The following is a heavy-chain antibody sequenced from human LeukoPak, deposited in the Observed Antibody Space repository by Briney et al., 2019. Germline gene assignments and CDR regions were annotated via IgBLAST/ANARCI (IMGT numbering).Heavy chain of an antibody. J-gene: IGHJ4*02. D-gene: IGHD3-3*01. V-gene: IGHV3-30*04. CDR3: ARDFTPEWFDIH. CDR2: ISYDGSDE. CDR1: GHAFSSYS. Sequence: GGSLRLSCVASGHAFSSYSMHWVRQAPGKGLEWVGVISYDGSDEYYTDSVKGRFIISRDNSKNTVYLQMNSLRADDTAVYYCARDFTPEWFDIHWGQGTLVTVS.